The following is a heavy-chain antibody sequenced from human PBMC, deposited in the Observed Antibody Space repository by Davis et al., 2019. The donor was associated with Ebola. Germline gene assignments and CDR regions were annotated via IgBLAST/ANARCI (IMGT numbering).Heavy chain of an antibody. D-gene: IGHD3-10*01. J-gene: IGHJ4*02. V-gene: IGHV4-39*07. CDR1: GGSISSSSYY. Sequence: SETLSLTCTVPGGSISSSSYYWGWIRQPPGKGLEWIGSIYYSGSTYYNPSLKSRVTISVDTSKNQFSLKLSSVTAADTAVYYCARREWIQGVMGDYWGQGTLVTVSS. CDR3: ARREWIQGVMGDY. CDR2: IYYSGST.